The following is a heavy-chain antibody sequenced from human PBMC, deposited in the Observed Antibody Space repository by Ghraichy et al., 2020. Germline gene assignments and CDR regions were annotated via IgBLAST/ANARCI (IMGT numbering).Heavy chain of an antibody. CDR3: AREMSGQLKFDY. V-gene: IGHV3-48*02. J-gene: IGHJ4*02. CDR2: ISSSSSII. CDR1: GFTFSSYS. D-gene: IGHD1-1*01. Sequence: GGSLRLSCAASGFTFSSYSMNWVRQAPGKGLEWVSYISSSSSIIYYADSVKGRFTVSRDNAKNSLYLQMNSLRDEDTAVYYCAREMSGQLKFDYWGQGTLVTVSS.